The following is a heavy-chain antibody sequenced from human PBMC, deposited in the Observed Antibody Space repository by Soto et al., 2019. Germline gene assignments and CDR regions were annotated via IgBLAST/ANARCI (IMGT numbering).Heavy chain of an antibody. D-gene: IGHD2-15*01. J-gene: IGHJ6*03. V-gene: IGHV3-21*01. Sequence: GGSLRLSCAAAGFTFSGYSMNWVRQAPGKGLEWVSSISSSSSYIYYADSVKGRFTISRDNAKNSLYLQMNSLRAEDTAVYYCARETNPCSGGSCYDEYYYYMDVWGKGTTVTVSS. CDR2: ISSSSSYI. CDR1: GFTFSGYS. CDR3: ARETNPCSGGSCYDEYYYYMDV.